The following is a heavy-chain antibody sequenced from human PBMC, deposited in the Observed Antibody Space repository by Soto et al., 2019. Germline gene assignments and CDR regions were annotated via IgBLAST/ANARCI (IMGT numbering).Heavy chain of an antibody. D-gene: IGHD1-1*01. CDR3: ATTRGGDYVDY. CDR2: IYYSGST. CDR1: GGSISSSSYY. J-gene: IGHJ4*02. Sequence: SETLSLTCTVSGGSISSSSYYWGWIRQPPGKGLEWIGSIYYSGSTYYNPSLKSRVTISVDTSKNQFSLKLSPVTAADTAVYYCATTRGGDYVDYWGQGTLVTVSS. V-gene: IGHV4-39*01.